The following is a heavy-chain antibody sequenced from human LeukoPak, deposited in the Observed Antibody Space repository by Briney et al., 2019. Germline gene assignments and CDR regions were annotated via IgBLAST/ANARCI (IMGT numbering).Heavy chain of an antibody. J-gene: IGHJ4*02. V-gene: IGHV3-21*01. CDR1: GFTFSSYS. D-gene: IGHD4-23*01. CDR3: ARGGNYLLCDY. Sequence: GGSLRLSCAASGFTFSSYSMNWVRQAPGEGLEWVSSISSSSSYIYYADSVKGRFTISRDNAKNSLYLQMNSLRAEDTAVYYCARGGNYLLCDYWGQGTLVTVSS. CDR2: ISSSSSYI.